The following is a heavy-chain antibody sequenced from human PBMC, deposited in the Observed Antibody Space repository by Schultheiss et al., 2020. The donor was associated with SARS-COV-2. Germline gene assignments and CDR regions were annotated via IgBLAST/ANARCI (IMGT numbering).Heavy chain of an antibody. CDR2: IDYSGKT. CDR3: ARGSYSSGYCFDY. CDR1: GGSISSSSYY. Sequence: SETLSLTCTVSGGSISSSSYYWGWIRQPPGKGLEWIGNIDYSGKTYFNPSLKSRVTISVDTSKNQFSLKLSSVTAADTAVYYCARGSYSSGYCFDYWGQGTLVTVSS. J-gene: IGHJ4*02. V-gene: IGHV4-39*01. D-gene: IGHD3-22*01.